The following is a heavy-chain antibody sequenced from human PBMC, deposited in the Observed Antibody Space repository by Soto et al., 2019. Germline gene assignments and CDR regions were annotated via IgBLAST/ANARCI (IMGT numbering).Heavy chain of an antibody. CDR2: IYYSGST. CDR1: GGSISSYY. Sequence: PSETLSLTCTVSGGSISSYYWSWIRQPPGKGLEWIGYIYYSGSTNYNPSLKSRVTISVDTSKNQFSLKLSSVTAADTAVYYCERYGDYVFDWFDPWGQGTLVTVSS. J-gene: IGHJ5*02. CDR3: ERYGDYVFDWFDP. D-gene: IGHD4-17*01. V-gene: IGHV4-59*01.